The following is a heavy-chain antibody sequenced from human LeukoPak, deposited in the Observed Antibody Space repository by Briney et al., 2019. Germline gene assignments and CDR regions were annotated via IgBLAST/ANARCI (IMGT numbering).Heavy chain of an antibody. CDR1: GFTFSSYS. D-gene: IGHD1-26*01. V-gene: IGHV3-21*01. J-gene: IGHJ6*02. CDR3: ARDGAYYYYGLDV. CDR2: ISSSSSYI. Sequence: KPAGTLSLSCAASGFTFSSYSMNWVRQAPGKGLEWVSSISSSSSYIYYADPVKGRITISRDNTKNSTYLQMNSMRAEDTAVYYCARDGAYYYYGLDVWGQGTTVTVSS.